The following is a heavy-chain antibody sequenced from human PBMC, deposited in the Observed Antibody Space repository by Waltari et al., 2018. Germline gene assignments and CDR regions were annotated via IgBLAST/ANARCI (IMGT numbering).Heavy chain of an antibody. Sequence: QVQLVQSGAEVKKPGSSVKVSCKASGGTFSSYAISWVRQAPGQGLEWMGGIIPIFGTANYAQKFQGRVRITTDESTSTAYMELSSLRSEDTAVYYCASTIFGVDYYYYGMDVWGQGTTVTVSS. CDR1: GGTFSSYA. D-gene: IGHD3-3*01. J-gene: IGHJ6*02. CDR2: IIPIFGTA. V-gene: IGHV1-69*05. CDR3: ASTIFGVDYYYYGMDV.